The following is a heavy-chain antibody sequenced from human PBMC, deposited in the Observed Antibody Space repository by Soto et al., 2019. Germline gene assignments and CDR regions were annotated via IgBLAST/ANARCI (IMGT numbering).Heavy chain of an antibody. CDR3: ARRGWGLGKWELVLRMVAGRWFDP. J-gene: IGHJ5*02. D-gene: IGHD1-26*01. CDR2: MNPNSGNT. Sequence: QVQLVQSGAEVKKPGSSVKVSCKASGYTFPSYDINWVRQATGQGLEWMGWMNPNSGNTGYAQKFQGRATRTSNTAISTAYMEVSSLRSEDRAVYYCARRGWGLGKWELVLRMVAGRWFDPWGQGTLSPSPQ. CDR1: GYTFPSYD. V-gene: IGHV1-8*01.